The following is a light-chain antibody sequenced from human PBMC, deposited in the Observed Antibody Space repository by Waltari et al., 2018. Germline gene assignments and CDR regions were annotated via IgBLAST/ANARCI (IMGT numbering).Light chain of an antibody. CDR2: GSR. J-gene: IGLJ2*01. CDR1: SSTIAPGYY. CDR3: QSYDSSLSGHVV. Sequence: QSVLTPPPSVSGAPGQRVTISCTVSSSTIAPGYYFHCSQQLPGKVPKLLIYGSRNRPSGVPDRFSGSKSGPSASLAITGLQAEDEADYYCQSYDSSLSGHVVFGGGTKLTVL. V-gene: IGLV1-40*01.